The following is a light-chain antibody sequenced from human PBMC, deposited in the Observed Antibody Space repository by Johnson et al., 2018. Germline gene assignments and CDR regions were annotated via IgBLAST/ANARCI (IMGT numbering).Light chain of an antibody. CDR2: ENN. CDR1: SSNIGNNY. Sequence: QSVLTQPPSVSAAPGQKVTISCYGSSSNIGNNYVSWYQQLPGTAPKLLIYENNKRPSGIPDRFSGSKSGTSATLGITGLQTGDGADYYCGTWDSSLSAGNVFGTGTKVTVL. CDR3: GTWDSSLSAGNV. V-gene: IGLV1-51*02. J-gene: IGLJ1*01.